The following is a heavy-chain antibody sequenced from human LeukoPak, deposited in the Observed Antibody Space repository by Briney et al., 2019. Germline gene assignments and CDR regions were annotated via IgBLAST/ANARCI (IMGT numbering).Heavy chain of an antibody. Sequence: ASVKVSCKASGYTFTSYGISWVRQAPGQRLEWMGWINAGNGNTKYSQKFQGRVTITRDTSASTAYMELSSLRSEDTAVYYCARDKARWGHYNLDYWGQGTLVTVSS. D-gene: IGHD1-1*01. CDR1: GYTFTSYG. CDR3: ARDKARWGHYNLDY. V-gene: IGHV1-3*01. J-gene: IGHJ4*02. CDR2: INAGNGNT.